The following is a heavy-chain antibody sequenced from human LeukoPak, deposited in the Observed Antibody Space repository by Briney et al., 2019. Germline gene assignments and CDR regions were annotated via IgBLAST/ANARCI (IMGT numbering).Heavy chain of an antibody. Sequence: GASVKVSCKASGYTFTGYYMHWVRQAPGQGPEWMGWINCNSGDTNYAPKFQGRVTMTRVTSITTAYMDLYSLRSDDAAVYYCARDYHFSMDVWGQGTTVTVSS. J-gene: IGHJ6*02. V-gene: IGHV1-2*02. CDR2: INCNSGDT. CDR1: GYTFTGYY. CDR3: ARDYHFSMDV.